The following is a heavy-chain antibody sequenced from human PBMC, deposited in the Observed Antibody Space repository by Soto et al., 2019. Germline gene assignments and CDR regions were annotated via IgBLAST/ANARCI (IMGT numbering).Heavy chain of an antibody. V-gene: IGHV3-7*03. CDR1: GFTFISSF. CDR2: INQDGGVT. J-gene: IGHJ4*02. D-gene: IGHD6-19*01. Sequence: GGSLRLSCVASGFTFISSFMGWIRQAPGKGLEWVANINQDGGVTYYVDSVEGRFTISRDNTKDSLYLQMNSLRGEDTAIYCCARYYRGSGRYFFDYWGQGTPVTVSS. CDR3: ARYYRGSGRYFFDY.